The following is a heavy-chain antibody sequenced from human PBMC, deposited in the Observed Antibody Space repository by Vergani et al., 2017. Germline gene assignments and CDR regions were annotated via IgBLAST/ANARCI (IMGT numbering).Heavy chain of an antibody. D-gene: IGHD2-15*01. V-gene: IGHV3-23*01. CDR2: ISGRGGNT. CDR1: GFTFSSYA. J-gene: IGHJ6*02. CDR3: AKARDPNCKGGNCYSSYYGLYL. Sequence: EVQLLESGGNLIQPGGSLRLSCGASGFTFSSYAMTWVRLAPGKGLQWVSAISGRGGNTFYTDSVKGRFTISRDNSKDTLYLQMNSLRVEDTAIYYCAKARDPNCKGGNCYSSYYGLYLWGQGTTVTVSS.